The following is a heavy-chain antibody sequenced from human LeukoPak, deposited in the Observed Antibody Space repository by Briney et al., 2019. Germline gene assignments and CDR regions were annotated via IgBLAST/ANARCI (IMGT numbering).Heavy chain of an antibody. Sequence: ASVKVSCKASGYTFANYGISWVRQAPGQGLEWMGWISAYDGNTNYAQKLQGRVTMTTDTSTSTAYMELRSLRSDDTAVYYCARKPIVGPTAAFDIWGQGTMVAVSS. J-gene: IGHJ3*02. CDR3: ARKPIVGPTAAFDI. CDR1: GYTFANYG. CDR2: ISAYDGNT. V-gene: IGHV1-18*01. D-gene: IGHD1-26*01.